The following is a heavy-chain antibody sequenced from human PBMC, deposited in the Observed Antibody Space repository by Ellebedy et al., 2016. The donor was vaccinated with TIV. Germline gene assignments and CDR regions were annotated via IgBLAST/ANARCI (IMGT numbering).Heavy chain of an antibody. D-gene: IGHD4-17*01. CDR1: GYTFSTQG. CDR3: AREVYGDSLNWFDP. J-gene: IGHJ5*02. V-gene: IGHV1-18*01. CDR2: VSPYNGYA. Sequence: ASVKVSCKASGYTFSTQGISWVRQAPGQGLEWMGWVSPYNGYAGYAQRFQDRVTMTADTSTCTAYMELNSLRSDDTAVYYCAREVYGDSLNWFDPWGQGTLVTVSS.